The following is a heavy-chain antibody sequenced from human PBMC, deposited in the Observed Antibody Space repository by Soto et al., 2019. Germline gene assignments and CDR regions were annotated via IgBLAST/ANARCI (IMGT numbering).Heavy chain of an antibody. Sequence: EVQLVESGGDLVQPGRSLRLSCAASGFTFSDYAMHWVRQAPGKGLEWVSGISWKSGSIGYADSVKGRFTISRDNAKNSLYLQMNSLRAEDTALYYCAKSTGGTANGLDVWGQGTTVTVSS. J-gene: IGHJ6*02. D-gene: IGHD2-8*02. CDR2: ISWKSGSI. V-gene: IGHV3-9*01. CDR1: GFTFSDYA. CDR3: AKSTGGTANGLDV.